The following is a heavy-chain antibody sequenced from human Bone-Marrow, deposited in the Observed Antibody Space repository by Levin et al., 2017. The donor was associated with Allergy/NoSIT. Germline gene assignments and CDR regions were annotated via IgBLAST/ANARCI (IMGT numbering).Heavy chain of an antibody. Sequence: LSLPCAASGFTFDDFAMHWVRQAPEKGLEWVSGINWNSNTIDYADSVKGRFTISRDNAKNSLYLQMNSLRPEDTAFYYCAKVPSSFGGSYYFHHWGRGILVTVSS. D-gene: IGHD3-16*01. V-gene: IGHV3-9*01. J-gene: IGHJ1*01. CDR2: INWNSNTI. CDR1: GFTFDDFA. CDR3: AKVPSSFGGSYYFHH.